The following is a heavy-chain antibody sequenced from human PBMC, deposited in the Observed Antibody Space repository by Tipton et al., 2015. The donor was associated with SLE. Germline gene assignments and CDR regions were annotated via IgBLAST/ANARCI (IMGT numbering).Heavy chain of an antibody. D-gene: IGHD1-14*01. J-gene: IGHJ6*03. CDR1: GYTFDSYG. CDR3: ARRTPETRGYYYYMDV. V-gene: IGHV1-18*04. CDR2: ISTYTGDT. Sequence: QVQLVQSGPEMKKPGASVRVSCKASGYTFDSYGISWVRQAPGQGLEWMGWISTYTGDTNYAQQFQGRVTMTTDTPTTTAHMELRSLRSDDTAVYYCARRTPETRGYYYYMDVWGKGTTVTVSS.